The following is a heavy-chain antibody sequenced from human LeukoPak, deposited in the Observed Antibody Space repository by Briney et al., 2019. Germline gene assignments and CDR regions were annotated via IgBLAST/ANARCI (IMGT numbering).Heavy chain of an antibody. CDR2: INSSSGGT. V-gene: IGHV1-2*02. CDR3: ARDSSSSF. J-gene: IGHJ4*02. CDR1: GYTFTNYY. Sequence: ASVKVSCKASGYTFTNYYMHWVRQAPGQGLEWMGWINSSSGGTNYAQRFQGRVTMTRDTSISTAYMELSSLRSDDTAVYYCARDSSSSFWGQGTLVTVSS. D-gene: IGHD6-6*01.